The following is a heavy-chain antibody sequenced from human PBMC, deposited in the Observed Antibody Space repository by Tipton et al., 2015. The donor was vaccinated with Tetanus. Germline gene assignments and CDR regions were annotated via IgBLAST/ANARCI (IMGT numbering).Heavy chain of an antibody. J-gene: IGHJ4*02. V-gene: IGHV3-23*01. CDR3: AKDPPGYCSSTSCLGKYFDY. Sequence: SLRLSRAASGFTFSSYAMSWVRQAPGKGLEWVSAISGSGGSIYYADSVKGRFTISRDNSKNTLYLQMNSLRAEDTAVYYCAKDPPGYCSSTSCLGKYFDYWGQGTLVTVSS. CDR2: ISGSGGSI. CDR1: GFTFSSYA. D-gene: IGHD2-2*01.